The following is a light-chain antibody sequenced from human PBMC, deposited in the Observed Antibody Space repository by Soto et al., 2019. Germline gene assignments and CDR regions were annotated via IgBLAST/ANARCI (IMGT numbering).Light chain of an antibody. CDR3: SILTSSNTNV. Sequence: QSVLTQLASVSGSPGQSITISCTGTTSDVGDYNYVSWYQQYPGKAPKLMIYDVGNRPSGISNRLSGSKSGNTASLTISGLQAEDETDYFCSILTSSNTNVFGTGTKVTVL. V-gene: IGLV2-14*01. CDR1: TSDVGDYNY. J-gene: IGLJ1*01. CDR2: DVG.